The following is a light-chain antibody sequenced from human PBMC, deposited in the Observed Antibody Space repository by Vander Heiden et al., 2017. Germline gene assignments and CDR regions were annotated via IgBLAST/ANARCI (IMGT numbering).Light chain of an antibody. Sequence: QSALTQPASVSGSPGQSITISCTGTSSDVGDYNYVSWYQQHPGKAPKIMIYEVSNRPSGVSNRFSGSKSGNTASLTISGLQAEDEADYYCSSYRSSSHVVFGGGIKLTVL. CDR1: SSDVGDYNY. CDR3: SSYRSSSHVV. J-gene: IGLJ2*01. V-gene: IGLV2-14*01. CDR2: EVS.